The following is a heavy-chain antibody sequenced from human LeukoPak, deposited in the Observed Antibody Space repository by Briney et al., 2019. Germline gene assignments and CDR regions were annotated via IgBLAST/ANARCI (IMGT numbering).Heavy chain of an antibody. CDR1: GFTFSDYY. CDR2: ISSSGSTI. J-gene: IGHJ6*03. Sequence: GGSLRLSCAASGFTFSDYYISWIRQAPGKGLEWVSYISSSGSTIYYADSVKGRFTISRDNAKNSLYLQMNSLRAEDTAVYYCARVDVGIFWLEHMDVWGKGTTVTVSS. D-gene: IGHD3-9*01. V-gene: IGHV3-11*01. CDR3: ARVDVGIFWLEHMDV.